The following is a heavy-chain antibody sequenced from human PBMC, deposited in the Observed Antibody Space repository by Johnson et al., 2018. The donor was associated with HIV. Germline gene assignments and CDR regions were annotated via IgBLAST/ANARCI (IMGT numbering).Heavy chain of an antibody. CDR3: ARNAKSSTWSPDGTDAFDV. J-gene: IGHJ3*01. CDR1: GFTFSGYW. D-gene: IGHD1-1*01. Sequence: VQLVESGGGLVQPGGSLRLSCAASGFTFSGYWMTWVRQAPGKGLEWVSVLYSGGSTYYANSLKGRFTISRDNSKKTLFLQMGSLRPEDMAVYYCARNAKSSTWSPDGTDAFDVWGQGTMVTSLQ. V-gene: IGHV3-66*01. CDR2: LYSGGST.